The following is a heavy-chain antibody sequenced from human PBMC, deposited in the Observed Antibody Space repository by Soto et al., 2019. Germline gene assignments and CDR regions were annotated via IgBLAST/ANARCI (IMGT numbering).Heavy chain of an antibody. CDR1: GGSISSYY. V-gene: IGHV4-59*01. Sequence: PSETLSLTCTVSGGSISSYYWSWIRQPPGKGLEWIGYIYYSGSTNYNPSLKSRVTISVDTSKNQFSLKLSSVTAADTAVYYCARARPQKGGFFRSPSCFSYYYYYRDVWGKGTTATVPS. J-gene: IGHJ6*03. CDR3: ARARPQKGGFFRSPSCFSYYYYYRDV. D-gene: IGHD2-2*01. CDR2: IYYSGST.